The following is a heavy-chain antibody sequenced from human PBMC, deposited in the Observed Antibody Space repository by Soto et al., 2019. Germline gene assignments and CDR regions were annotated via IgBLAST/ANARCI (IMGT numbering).Heavy chain of an antibody. V-gene: IGHV3-64*01. CDR1: GFTFSSYA. Sequence: GGSLRLSCAASGFTFSSYAMHWVRQAPGKGLEYVSAISSNGGSTYYANSVKGRFTISRDNSKNTLYLQMGSLGAEDMAVYYCARAPPYCTNGVCLDYWGQGTLVTVSS. CDR3: ARAPPYCTNGVCLDY. D-gene: IGHD2-8*01. J-gene: IGHJ4*02. CDR2: ISSNGGST.